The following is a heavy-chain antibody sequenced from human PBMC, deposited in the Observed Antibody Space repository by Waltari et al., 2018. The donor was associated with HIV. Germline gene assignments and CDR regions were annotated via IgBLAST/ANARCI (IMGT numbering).Heavy chain of an antibody. J-gene: IGHJ4*02. CDR2: INIDGRTI. CDR1: GFSVTNYW. D-gene: IGHD3-3*01. CDR3: SRDTFGEYDF. V-gene: IGHV3-74*01. Sequence: EVQLVQSGGGLIKPGGSLRLSCAASGFSVTNYWMHWVRQSPGKGLVWVSHINIDGRTIDYADSMKGRFTISRDSAKNTLSLQMNSLREEDTAVYYCSRDTFGEYDFWGQGALVTVSS.